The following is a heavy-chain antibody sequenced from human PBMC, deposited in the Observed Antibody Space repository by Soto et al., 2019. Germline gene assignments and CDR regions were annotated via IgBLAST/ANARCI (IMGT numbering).Heavy chain of an antibody. CDR3: AKATGLWFGELPLDY. V-gene: IGHV3-9*01. CDR2: ISWNSGSI. CDR1: GFTFDDYA. Sequence: EVQLVESGGGLVQPGRSLRLSCAASGFTFDDYAMHWVRQAPGKGLEWVSGISWNSGSIGYADSVKGRFTISRDHAKNSLYLQMNSLRAEDTALYYCAKATGLWFGELPLDYWGQGTLVTVSS. J-gene: IGHJ4*02. D-gene: IGHD3-10*01.